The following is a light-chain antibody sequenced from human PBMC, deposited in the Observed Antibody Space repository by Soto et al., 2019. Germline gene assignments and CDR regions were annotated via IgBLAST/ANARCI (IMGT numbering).Light chain of an antibody. CDR3: HKYYSTPPT. J-gene: IGKJ4*01. V-gene: IGKV4-1*01. CDR1: QSVLYSSNNKNY. Sequence: DIVMTQSPDSLAVSLGERATINCKSSQSVLYSSNNKNYLAWYQQKPGQPPKLLIYWASTRESGVPDRFSGSGSGTDFTLTISSLQAEDVAVYYCHKYYSTPPTFGGGTKVEIK. CDR2: WAS.